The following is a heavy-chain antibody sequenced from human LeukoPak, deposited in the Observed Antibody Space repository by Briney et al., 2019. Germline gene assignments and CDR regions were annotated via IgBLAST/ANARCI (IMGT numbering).Heavy chain of an antibody. D-gene: IGHD5-18*01. CDR1: GGSISSYY. CDR2: IYYSGST. J-gene: IGHJ4*02. Sequence: SETLSLTCTVSGGSISSYYWSWIRQPPGKGLEWIGYIYYSGSTNYNPSLKSRVTISVDTSKNQFSLKLSSVTAADTAVYYRARIGVDTATDYWGQGTLVTVSS. V-gene: IGHV4-59*01. CDR3: ARIGVDTATDY.